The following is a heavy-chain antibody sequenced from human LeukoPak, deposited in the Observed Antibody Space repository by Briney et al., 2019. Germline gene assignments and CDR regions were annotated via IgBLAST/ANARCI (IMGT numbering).Heavy chain of an antibody. CDR2: IYYSGST. D-gene: IGHD6-13*01. CDR1: GGFISSGGYY. V-gene: IGHV4-31*03. J-gene: IGHJ4*02. Sequence: SETLSLTCTVSGGFISSGGYYWSWIRQHTGKGLEWIGYIYYSGSTYYNPSLKSRVTISVDTSKNQFSLKLSSVTAADTAVYYCARGPSYSSRLDYWGQGTLVTVSS. CDR3: ARGPSYSSRLDY.